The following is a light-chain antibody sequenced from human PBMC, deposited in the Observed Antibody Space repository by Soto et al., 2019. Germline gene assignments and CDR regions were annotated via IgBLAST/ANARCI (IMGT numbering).Light chain of an antibody. CDR2: GAS. V-gene: IGKV3-20*01. CDR1: QSVSSSY. J-gene: IGKJ3*01. CDR3: QQYGRSPFT. Sequence: EIVLTQSPGTLSLSPGERATLSCRASQSVSSSYLAWYQQKPGQAPRLLIYGASSRATGIPARFSGSVSGTDFTLTISRLEPEDFAVYYCQQYGRSPFTFGPGTKVDI.